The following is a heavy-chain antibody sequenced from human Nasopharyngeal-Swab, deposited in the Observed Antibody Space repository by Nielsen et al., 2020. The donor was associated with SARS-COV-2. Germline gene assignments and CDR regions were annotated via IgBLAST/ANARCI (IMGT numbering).Heavy chain of an antibody. J-gene: IGHJ5*02. Sequence: GESLKISCAASGFTFSNYAMHWVRQAPGKGLEWVALIWYDGTNKYYAASVKGRFTISRDNPKNTVYLQMNSLRAEDTAIYYCSTYGTSSTPTAWGQGTMVTVSS. V-gene: IGHV3-33*01. CDR3: STYGTSSTPTA. D-gene: IGHD2-15*01. CDR2: IWYDGTNK. CDR1: GFTFSNYA.